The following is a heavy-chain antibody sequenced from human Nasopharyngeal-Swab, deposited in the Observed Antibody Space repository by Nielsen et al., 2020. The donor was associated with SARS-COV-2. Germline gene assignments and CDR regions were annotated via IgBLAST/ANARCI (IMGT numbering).Heavy chain of an antibody. CDR2: ISSSSSYI. CDR3: ARDPYYDVSYFDY. V-gene: IGHV3-21*01. CDR1: GFTFSSYS. D-gene: IGHD3-3*01. Sequence: GESLKISCAASGFTFSSYSMNWVRQAPGKGLEWVSSISSSSSYIYYADSVKGRFTISRDNAKNSLYLQMNSLRAEDTAVYYCARDPYYDVSYFDYWGQGTLVTVSS. J-gene: IGHJ4*02.